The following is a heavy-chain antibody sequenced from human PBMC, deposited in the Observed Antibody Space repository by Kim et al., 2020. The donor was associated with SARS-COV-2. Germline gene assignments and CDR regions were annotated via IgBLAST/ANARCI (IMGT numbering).Heavy chain of an antibody. J-gene: IGHJ6*03. Sequence: SETLSLTCTVSGDSITNYYWAWIRQPPGRGLEWIGSIYYSGSTSYNPSLKYRLTISLDTSQSQFSLRLTSVTAADTAVYYCARLGSSSGWFPYYYMDVWGKGTAVTVS. CDR1: GDSITNYY. V-gene: IGHV4-59*08. CDR2: IYYSGST. CDR3: ARLGSSSGWFPYYYMDV. D-gene: IGHD6-19*01.